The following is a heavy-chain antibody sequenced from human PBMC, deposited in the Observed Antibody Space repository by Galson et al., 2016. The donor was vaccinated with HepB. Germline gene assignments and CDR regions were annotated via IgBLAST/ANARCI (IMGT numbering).Heavy chain of an antibody. CDR1: GFTFSSYA. Sequence: SLRLSCAASGFTFSSYAMHCVRQAPGKGLEWVAVISYDGTKKYYADSVKGRFTISRDNSNNTLSLQINSLRAEDTAVYYCARETHRSGWRYFDSWGQGTLVTVSS. J-gene: IGHJ4*02. CDR3: ARETHRSGWRYFDS. D-gene: IGHD3-3*01. V-gene: IGHV3-30-3*01. CDR2: ISYDGTKK.